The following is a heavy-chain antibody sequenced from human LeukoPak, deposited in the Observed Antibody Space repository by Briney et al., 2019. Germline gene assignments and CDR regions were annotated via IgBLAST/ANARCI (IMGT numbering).Heavy chain of an antibody. CDR2: INHSGST. CDR1: GGSFSGYY. Sequence: SETLSLTCAVHGGSFSGYYWSWIRQPPGKGLEWIGEINHSGSTNYNPSLKSRVTISVDTSKNQFSLKLSSVTAADTAVYYCARSGYSYGLDYWGQGTLVTVSS. V-gene: IGHV4-34*01. CDR3: ARSGYSYGLDY. D-gene: IGHD5-18*01. J-gene: IGHJ4*02.